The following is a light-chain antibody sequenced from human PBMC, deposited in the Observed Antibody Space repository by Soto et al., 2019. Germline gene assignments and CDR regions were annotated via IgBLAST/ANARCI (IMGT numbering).Light chain of an antibody. V-gene: IGKV1-9*01. CDR1: QDVSRS. CDR3: QQLWTYPLT. Sequence: DTRLTQSPSFLSASVGDRVTITCRASQDVSRSVGWDQQKPGKAPKLLISAASTLHSGVPSRFSGSGSGTDFTLTISSLQPEDFATYYCQQLWTYPLTFGGGTKVEI. CDR2: AAS. J-gene: IGKJ4*01.